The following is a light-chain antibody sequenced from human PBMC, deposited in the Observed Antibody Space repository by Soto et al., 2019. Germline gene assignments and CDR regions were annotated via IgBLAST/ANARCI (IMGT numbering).Light chain of an antibody. CDR2: KDN. J-gene: IGLJ1*01. V-gene: IGLV1-44*01. CDR3: AAGDDSLNGLRFL. Sequence: QSVLTQPPSASGTPGQRVTISCSGSSSNIETNTVNWYQQLPRTAPKLLIYKDNQRPSGVPDRFSGSKSGTSASLAISGLHSEDEADYYCAAGDDSLNGLRFLFGSGTKVT. CDR1: SSNIETNT.